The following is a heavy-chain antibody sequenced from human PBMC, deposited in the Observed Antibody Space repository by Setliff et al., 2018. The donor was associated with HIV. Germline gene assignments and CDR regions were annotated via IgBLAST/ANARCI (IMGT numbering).Heavy chain of an antibody. CDR1: GFSFRSYA. Sequence: PGGSLRLSCAASGFSFRSYAVSWVRQAPGKGLEWVSVISGSGDITYYRESVKGRFTISRDNAKNSLYLQMSSLRAEDTAVYYCARDVAVASFFNYWGQGTLVTVSS. J-gene: IGHJ4*02. V-gene: IGHV3-23*01. CDR3: ARDVAVASFFNY. D-gene: IGHD6-19*01. CDR2: ISGSGDIT.